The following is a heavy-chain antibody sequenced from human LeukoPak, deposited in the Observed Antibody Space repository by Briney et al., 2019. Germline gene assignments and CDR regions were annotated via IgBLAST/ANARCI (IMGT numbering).Heavy chain of an antibody. J-gene: IGHJ5*02. Sequence: PSQTLSLTCTVSGGSISSGGYYWSWIRQHTGKGLEWIGYIYYSGSTYYNPSLKSRVTISVDTSKNQFSLKLSSVTAADTAVYYCARVMRRKRAYNWFDPWGQGTLVTVSS. D-gene: IGHD3-16*01. CDR2: IYYSGST. V-gene: IGHV4-31*03. CDR3: ARVMRRKRAYNWFDP. CDR1: GGSISSGGYY.